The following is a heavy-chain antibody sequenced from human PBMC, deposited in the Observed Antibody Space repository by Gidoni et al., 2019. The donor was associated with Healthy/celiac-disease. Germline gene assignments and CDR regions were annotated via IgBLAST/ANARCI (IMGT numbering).Heavy chain of an antibody. CDR1: GGSISSGGYS. V-gene: IGHV4-30-2*01. Sequence: QLQLQESGSGLVKPSQTLSLTCAVSGGSISSGGYSWSWIRQPPGKGLEWIGYIYHRGSTYYNPSLKSRVTISVDRSKNQFSLKLSSVTAADTAVYYCARGDYYDSSGYYGFDPWGQGTLVTVSS. D-gene: IGHD3-22*01. CDR3: ARGDYYDSSGYYGFDP. CDR2: IYHRGST. J-gene: IGHJ5*02.